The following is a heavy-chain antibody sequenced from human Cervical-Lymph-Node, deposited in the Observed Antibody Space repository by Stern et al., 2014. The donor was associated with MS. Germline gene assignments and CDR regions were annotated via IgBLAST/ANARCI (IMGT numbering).Heavy chain of an antibody. V-gene: IGHV3-30*09. CDR1: GSTFSKSA. Sequence: VQLDESGGGVVPPGRSLRLSCADSGSTFSKSAMHWVRQAPGKGLEWVAVISHDGSNKQYGDSVKGRLAISRDNSRNTLSLEIYSLRAEDTAVYYCVRTESFYYYDGMDVWGHGTTVIVSS. CDR3: VRTESFYYYDGMDV. J-gene: IGHJ6*02. CDR2: ISHDGSNK.